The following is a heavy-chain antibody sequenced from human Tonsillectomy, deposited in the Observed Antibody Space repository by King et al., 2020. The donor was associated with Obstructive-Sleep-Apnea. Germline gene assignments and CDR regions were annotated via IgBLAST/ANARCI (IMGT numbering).Heavy chain of an antibody. CDR2: ISGSGGSP. V-gene: IGHV3-23*04. Sequence: VQLVESGGGLVQPGGSLRLSCAASGFTFSSYAMSWVRQAPGKGLEWVSAISGSGGSPYYAVSVNGRVSTSRDNSKNTLYLQMNSLRAEDTAVYYCARDSYYYDSSGYYFFAFDIWGQGTMVTVSS. J-gene: IGHJ3*02. CDR1: GFTFSSYA. D-gene: IGHD3-22*01. CDR3: ARDSYYYDSSGYYFFAFDI.